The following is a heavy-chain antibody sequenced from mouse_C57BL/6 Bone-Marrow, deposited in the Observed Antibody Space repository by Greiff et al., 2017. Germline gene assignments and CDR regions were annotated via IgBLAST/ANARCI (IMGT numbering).Heavy chain of an antibody. V-gene: IGHV1-64*01. J-gene: IGHJ4*01. CDR2: IHPNSGST. D-gene: IGHD1-1*01. Sequence: VQLQQSGAELVKPGASVKLSCKASGYTFTSYWMHWVKQRPGQGLEWIGMIHPNSGSTNYNEKFKSKATLTVDKSSSTAYMQLSSLTSEDSAVYYGARGLLLRFYAMDYWGQGTSVTVSS. CDR3: ARGLLLRFYAMDY. CDR1: GYTFTSYW.